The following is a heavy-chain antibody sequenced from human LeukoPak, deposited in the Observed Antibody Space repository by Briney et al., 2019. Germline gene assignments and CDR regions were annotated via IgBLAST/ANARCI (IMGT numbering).Heavy chain of an antibody. V-gene: IGHV3-48*04. CDR1: GFAFSTYT. J-gene: IGHJ4*02. CDR3: ARVFKYYYDTSGYLDY. Sequence: PGGPLRLSCAASGFAFSTYTMNWVRQALGKGLEWVSYISSSSSTIYYADSVKGRFTISRDNAKNSLYLQMNSLRAEDTAVYYCARVFKYYYDTSGYLDYWGQGTLVTVSS. D-gene: IGHD3-22*01. CDR2: ISSSSSTI.